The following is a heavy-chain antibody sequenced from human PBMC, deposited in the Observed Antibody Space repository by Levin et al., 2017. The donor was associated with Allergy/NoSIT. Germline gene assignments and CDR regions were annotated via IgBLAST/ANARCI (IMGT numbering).Heavy chain of an antibody. CDR2: ISAYNGNT. D-gene: IGHD3-3*01. V-gene: IGHV1-18*01. CDR1: GYTFTSYG. Sequence: GASVKVSCKASGYTFTSYGISWVRQAPGQGLEWMGWISAYNGNTNYAQKLQGRVTMTTDTSTSTAYMELRSLRSDDTAVYYCARDIIGSDFWSGYSRMDVWGQGTTVTVSS. CDR3: ARDIIGSDFWSGYSRMDV. J-gene: IGHJ6*02.